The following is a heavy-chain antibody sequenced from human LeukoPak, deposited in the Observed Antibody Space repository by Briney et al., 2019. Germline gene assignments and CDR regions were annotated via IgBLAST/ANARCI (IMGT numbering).Heavy chain of an antibody. V-gene: IGHV1-2*02. CDR3: ARDQDYYDSSGYFRFDP. CDR1: GYTFTGYY. D-gene: IGHD3-22*01. Sequence: ASVKVSCKASGYTFTGYYMHWVRQAPGQGLEGMGWINPNSGGTNYAQKFQGRVTMTRDTSISTAYMELSRLRSDDTAVYYCARDQDYYDSSGYFRFDPWGQGTLVTVSS. J-gene: IGHJ5*02. CDR2: INPNSGGT.